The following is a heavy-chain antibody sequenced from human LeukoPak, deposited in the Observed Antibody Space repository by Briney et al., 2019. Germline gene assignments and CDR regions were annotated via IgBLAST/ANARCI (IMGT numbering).Heavy chain of an antibody. J-gene: IGHJ6*02. CDR2: ISGSGGST. CDR1: GFTFSSYA. CDR3: AKDTQPANDPYYYYYGMDV. V-gene: IGHV3-23*01. Sequence: PGGSLRLSCAASGFTFSSYAMSLVRQAPGKGLEWVSAISGSGGSTYYADSVKGRFTISRDNSKNTLYLQMNSLRAEDTAVYYCAKDTQPANDPYYYYYGMDVWGQGTTVTVSS. D-gene: IGHD1-1*01.